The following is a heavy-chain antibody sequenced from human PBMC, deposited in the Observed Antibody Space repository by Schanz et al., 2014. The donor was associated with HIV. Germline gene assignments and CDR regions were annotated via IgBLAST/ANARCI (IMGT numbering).Heavy chain of an antibody. CDR3: AKAKGSYSATTFYFDF. Sequence: EVQLLDSGGGLVQPGGSLRLSCVASGFTFNNYAMTWVRQAPGKGLEWVSSLSGSGSNIYYADSVKGRFTISRDNSKNTLSLHMNSLRVEDTAVYYCAKAKGSYSATTFYFDFWGQGTLVTVSS. CDR2: LSGSGSNI. CDR1: GFTFNNYA. D-gene: IGHD1-26*01. J-gene: IGHJ4*02. V-gene: IGHV3-23*01.